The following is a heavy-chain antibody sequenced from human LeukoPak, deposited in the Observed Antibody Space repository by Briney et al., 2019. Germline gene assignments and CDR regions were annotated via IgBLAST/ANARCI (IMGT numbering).Heavy chain of an antibody. D-gene: IGHD6-13*01. J-gene: IGHJ4*02. CDR2: IYHSGST. CDR3: ARVSVGQQPVY. Sequence: SWVRQPPGKGLEWIGEIYHSGSTNYNPSLKSRVTISVDKSKNQFSLKLSSVTAADTAVYYCARVSVGQQPVYWGQGTLVTVSS. V-gene: IGHV4-4*02.